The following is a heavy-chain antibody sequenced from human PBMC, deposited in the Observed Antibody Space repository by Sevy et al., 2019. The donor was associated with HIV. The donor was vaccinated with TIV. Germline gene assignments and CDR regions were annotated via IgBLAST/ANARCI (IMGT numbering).Heavy chain of an antibody. D-gene: IGHD1-26*01. J-gene: IGHJ6*03. CDR1: GGTFSSYA. Sequence: ASVTVSCKAPGGTFSSYAIRWVRQAPGQGLEWMGGIIPIFGTANYAQKFQGRVTITADKSTSTAYMELSSQRSEDTAEYYGARQGWELSDYYMDVWGKGTTVTVSS. CDR2: IIPIFGTA. V-gene: IGHV1-69*06. CDR3: ARQGWELSDYYMDV.